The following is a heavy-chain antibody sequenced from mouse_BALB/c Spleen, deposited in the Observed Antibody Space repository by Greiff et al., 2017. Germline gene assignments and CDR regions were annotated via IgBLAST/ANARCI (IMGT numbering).Heavy chain of an antibody. V-gene: IGHV1-7*01. D-gene: IGHD1-2*01. J-gene: IGHJ4*01. CDR1: GYTFTSYW. CDR2: INPSTGYT. Sequence: QVQLKQSGAELAKPGASVKMSCKASGYTFTSYWMHWVKQRPGQGLEWIGYINPSTGYTEYNQKFKDKATLTADKSSSTAYMQLSSLTSEDSAVYYCASTYGYPWWGQGTSVTVSS. CDR3: ASTYGYPW.